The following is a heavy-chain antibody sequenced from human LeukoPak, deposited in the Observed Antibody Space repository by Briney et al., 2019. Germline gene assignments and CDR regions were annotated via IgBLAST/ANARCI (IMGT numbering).Heavy chain of an antibody. CDR1: AFTVSNNH. CDR2: IYSGGST. V-gene: IGHV3-53*01. Sequence: PGGSLRLSCAASAFTVSNNHMTWVRQASGKGLEWVSVIYSGGSTYYADSVKGRFTISRDDSKNTLYLQMNSLRAEDTAVYYCARSGDYAVKDWGQGTLVTVSS. D-gene: IGHD4-17*01. CDR3: ARSGDYAVKD. J-gene: IGHJ4*02.